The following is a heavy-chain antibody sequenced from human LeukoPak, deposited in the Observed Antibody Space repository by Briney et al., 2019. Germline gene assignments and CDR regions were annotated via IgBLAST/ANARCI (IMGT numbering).Heavy chain of an antibody. J-gene: IGHJ6*03. CDR2: INHSGST. D-gene: IGHD5/OR15-5a*01. CDR1: GGSFSGYS. V-gene: IGHV4-34*01. CDR3: ARALRPYYYYYMDV. Sequence: PSETLSLTCAVSGGSFSGYSWSWIRQPPGKGLEWIGEINHSGSTNYNPPLKSRVTISVDTSKNQFSLKLSSVTAADTAVYYCARALRPYYYYYMDVWGKGTTVTVSS.